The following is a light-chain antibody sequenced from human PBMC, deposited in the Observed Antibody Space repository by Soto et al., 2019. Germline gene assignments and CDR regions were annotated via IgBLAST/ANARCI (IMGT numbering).Light chain of an antibody. J-gene: IGLJ1*01. Sequence: SALTQPASVSGSPGQSITISCTGTSSDVGDYKYVSWYQQHPDKAPKLIIFVNSNRPSGISDRFSASKSGNPASLTISGLQAEDEADYYCSSYTSSDTPYVFGTGTKLTVL. CDR2: VNS. CDR1: SSDVGDYKY. CDR3: SSYTSSDTPYV. V-gene: IGLV2-14*01.